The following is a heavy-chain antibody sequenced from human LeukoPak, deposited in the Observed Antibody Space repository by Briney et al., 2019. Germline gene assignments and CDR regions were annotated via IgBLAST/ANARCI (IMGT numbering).Heavy chain of an antibody. D-gene: IGHD3-22*01. V-gene: IGHV3-48*02. CDR3: ARGGTTIVVPTGYFDY. CDR2: ISSSSSTI. Sequence: GGSLRLSCAASGFTFSSYSMNWVRQAPGKGLEWVSYISSSSSTIYYADSVKGRFTISRDNAKNSLYLQMNSLRDEDTAVYYCARGGTTIVVPTGYFDYWGQGTLVTVSS. CDR1: GFTFSSYS. J-gene: IGHJ4*02.